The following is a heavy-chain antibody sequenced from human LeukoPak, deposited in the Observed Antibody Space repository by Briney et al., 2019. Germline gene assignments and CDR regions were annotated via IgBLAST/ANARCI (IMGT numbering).Heavy chain of an antibody. CDR1: GGSISSSSYY. CDR2: IYYSGST. Sequence: SETLSLTCTVSGGSISSSSYYWGWIRQPPGKGLEWIGSIYYSGSTYYNPSLKSRVTISVDTSKNQFSLKLSSVTAADTAVYYCARARGYSYALPLDYWGQGTLVTVSS. J-gene: IGHJ4*02. V-gene: IGHV4-39*01. CDR3: ARARGYSYALPLDY. D-gene: IGHD5-18*01.